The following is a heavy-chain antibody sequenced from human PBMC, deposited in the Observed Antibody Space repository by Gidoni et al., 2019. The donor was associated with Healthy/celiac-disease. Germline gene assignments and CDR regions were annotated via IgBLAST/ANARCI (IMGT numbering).Heavy chain of an antibody. D-gene: IGHD4-17*01. J-gene: IGHJ4*02. V-gene: IGHV3-30-3*01. CDR2: ISDDGSNK. CDR3: ARDIDYGDYGNGTPDY. Sequence: VQLVESGGGVVQPGRSLLLSCAASGFTFSSFAMHWVRQAPGKGLEWVAVISDDGSNKYYADSVKGRFTISRDNSKNTLYLQMNSLRAEDTAVYYCARDIDYGDYGNGTPDYWGQGTLVTVSS. CDR1: GFTFSSFA.